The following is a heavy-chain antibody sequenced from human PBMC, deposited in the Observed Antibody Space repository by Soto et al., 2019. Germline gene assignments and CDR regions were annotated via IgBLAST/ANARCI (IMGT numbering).Heavy chain of an antibody. D-gene: IGHD3-9*01. CDR2: IWYDESNK. CDR1: GFTFSSYG. CDR3: ARWPNSDYDILTGPDY. Sequence: QVQLVESGGGVVQPGRSLRLSCAASGFTFSSYGMHWVRQAPGKGLEWVAVIWYDESNKYYADSVKGRFTISRDNSKNTLYLQMNSLTAEDTAVYYCARWPNSDYDILTGPDYWGQGTLVTVSS. J-gene: IGHJ4*02. V-gene: IGHV3-33*01.